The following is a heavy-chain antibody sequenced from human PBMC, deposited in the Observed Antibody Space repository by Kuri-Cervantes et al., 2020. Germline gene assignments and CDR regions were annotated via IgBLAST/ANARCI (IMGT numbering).Heavy chain of an antibody. CDR1: GGSISSSSYY. J-gene: IGHJ4*02. CDR3: ARLPGETVYYDSSGYCDY. D-gene: IGHD3-22*01. CDR2: IYYSGST. Sequence: SETLSLTCTVSGGSISSSSYYWGWIRQPPGKGLEWIGSIYYSGSTYYNPSLKSRVTISVDTSKNQFSLKLSSVTAADTAVYYCARLPGETVYYDSSGYCDYWGQGTLVTVSS. V-gene: IGHV4-39*07.